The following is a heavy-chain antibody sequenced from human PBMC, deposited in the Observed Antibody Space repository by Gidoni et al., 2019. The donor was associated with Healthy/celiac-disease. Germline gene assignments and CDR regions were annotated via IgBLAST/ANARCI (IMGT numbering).Heavy chain of an antibody. CDR1: GFTFSSYW. CDR2: IKQDGSEK. J-gene: IGHJ4*02. V-gene: IGHV3-7*01. CDR3: ARDGGYSYGYSEYYFDY. Sequence: EVPLVESGGGLVQPGGSLRLSCAASGFTFSSYWMSWVRQAPGKGLEWVANIKQDGSEKYYVDSVKGRFTISRDNAKNSLYLQMNSLRAEDTAVYYCARDGGYSYGYSEYYFDYWGQGTLVTVSS. D-gene: IGHD5-18*01.